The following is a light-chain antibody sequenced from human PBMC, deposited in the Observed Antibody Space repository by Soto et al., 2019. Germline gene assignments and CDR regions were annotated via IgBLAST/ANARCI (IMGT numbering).Light chain of an antibody. V-gene: IGLV2-14*01. CDR1: SNDVGGHNY. CDR2: DVS. J-gene: IGLJ2*01. CDR3: SSYASSSTVV. Sequence: QSALTQPASVPGSPGQSITISCTGTSNDVGGHNYVSWYQQHPGKAPKLMIYDVSNRPSGVSNRFSGSKSGNTASLTISGLQAEDEADYYCSSYASSSTVVFGGGTKLTVL.